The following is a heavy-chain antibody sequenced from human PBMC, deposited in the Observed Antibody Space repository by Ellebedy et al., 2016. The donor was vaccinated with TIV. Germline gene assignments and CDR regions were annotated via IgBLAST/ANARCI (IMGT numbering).Heavy chain of an antibody. CDR2: ISAGGDIT. Sequence: GESLKISCPASGFTFSNYAMCWVRQAPGRGLEWVSAISAGGDITYYTDSVKGRFTISRDNSKNTLYLQMNNLRAEDTAIYYCGKALKTEATAPENWGQGKLVIVSS. CDR3: GKALKTEATAPEN. J-gene: IGHJ4*02. D-gene: IGHD6-25*01. V-gene: IGHV3-23*01. CDR1: GFTFSNYA.